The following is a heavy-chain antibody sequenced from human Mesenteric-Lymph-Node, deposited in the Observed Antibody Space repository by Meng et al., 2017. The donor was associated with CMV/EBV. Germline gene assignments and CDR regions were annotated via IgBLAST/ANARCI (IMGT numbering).Heavy chain of an antibody. V-gene: IGHV3-9*01. J-gene: IGHJ6*02. CDR3: VKDSGGNLNYYGMDV. Sequence: SLKISCAASEFTFDDYAMHWVRQAPGKGLEWVSRISWNSGSIGYADSVKGRFTISRDNAKNSLYLQMNSLRPEDTALYYCVKDSGGNLNYYGMDVWGQGTTVTVSS. CDR1: EFTFDDYA. D-gene: IGHD4-23*01. CDR2: ISWNSGSI.